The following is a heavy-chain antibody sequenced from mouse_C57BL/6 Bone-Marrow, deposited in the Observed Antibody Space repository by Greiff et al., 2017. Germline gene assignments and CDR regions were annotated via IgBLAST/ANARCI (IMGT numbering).Heavy chain of an antibody. V-gene: IGHV3-6*01. J-gene: IGHJ1*03. CDR1: GYSITSGYY. Sequence: EVKLEESGPGLVKPSQSLSLPCSVTGYSITSGYYWNWIRQFPGNKLEWMGYISYDGSNNYNPSLKNRISITRDTSKNQFFLKLNSVTTEDTATYYCAREGDYDFDWYFDVWGTGTTVTVSS. CDR3: AREGDYDFDWYFDV. CDR2: ISYDGSN. D-gene: IGHD2-4*01.